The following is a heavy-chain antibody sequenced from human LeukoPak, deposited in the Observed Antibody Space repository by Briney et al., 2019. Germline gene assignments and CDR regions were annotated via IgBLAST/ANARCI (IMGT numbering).Heavy chain of an antibody. CDR2: TKNKANSYTT. Sequence: PGGSLRLSCAASGFTFRDHYMDWVRQAPGKGLEWVGRTKNKANSYTTQYAASVKGRFTISRDDSKNSLYLQMNSLKTEDTAVYYCASGSSGVTISSYGMDVWGKGTTVTVSS. CDR3: ASGSSGVTISSYGMDV. V-gene: IGHV3-72*01. J-gene: IGHJ6*04. CDR1: GFTFRDHY. D-gene: IGHD3-9*01.